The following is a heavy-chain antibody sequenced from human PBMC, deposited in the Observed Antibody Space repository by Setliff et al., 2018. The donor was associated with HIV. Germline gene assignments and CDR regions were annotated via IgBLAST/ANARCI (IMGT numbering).Heavy chain of an antibody. CDR1: GYSISSGYY. CDR3: AAKKSGDYPFN. CDR2: IYHNGIT. Sequence: PSETLSLTCGVSGYSISSGYYWGWIRQPPGKGLEWIGSIYHNGITYYNPSLKSRVTISLDTSKNQFSLKVGSVTAADTAVYYCAAKKSGDYPFNWGQGTLVTVSS. V-gene: IGHV4-38-2*01. J-gene: IGHJ4*02. D-gene: IGHD4-17*01.